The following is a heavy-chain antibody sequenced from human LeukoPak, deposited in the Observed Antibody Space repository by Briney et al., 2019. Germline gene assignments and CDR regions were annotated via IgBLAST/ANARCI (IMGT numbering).Heavy chain of an antibody. CDR1: GYIFTGYY. D-gene: IGHD5-24*01. CDR2: INPNIGGT. Sequence: ASVTVSCKASGYIFTGYYVHWVRQAPGQGLEWMGWINPNIGGTNYAQKFQGRVPMTRDTSISTAYMELSRLRSDDTAVYYCARDQGDGYNPFDYWGQGTLVIVSS. V-gene: IGHV1-2*02. CDR3: ARDQGDGYNPFDY. J-gene: IGHJ4*02.